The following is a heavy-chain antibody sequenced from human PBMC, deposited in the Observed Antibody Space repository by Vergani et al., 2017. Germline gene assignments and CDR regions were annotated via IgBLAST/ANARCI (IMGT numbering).Heavy chain of an antibody. CDR3: VRDVRVSRT. V-gene: IGHV3-9*01. CDR1: GIPFWKFG. CDR2: ISWNSGAV. Sequence: EVDLVESGGGLAQPGGSLRLSCEASGIPFWKFGMHWVRQGPGKGLEWVSGISWNSGAVDYADSVRGRFTISRDNAKNSLYLDMSSLRAEDTAVYYCVRDVRVSRTWGQGTLVAVSS. J-gene: IGHJ3*01.